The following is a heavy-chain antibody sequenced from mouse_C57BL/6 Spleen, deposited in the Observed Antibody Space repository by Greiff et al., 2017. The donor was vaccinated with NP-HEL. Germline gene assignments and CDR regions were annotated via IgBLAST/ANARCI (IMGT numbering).Heavy chain of an antibody. CDR1: GFTFSSYA. J-gene: IGHJ2*01. CDR3: ARDRGGTSGFDY. V-gene: IGHV5-4*01. Sequence: EVKLVESGGGLVKPGGSLKLSCAASGFTFSSYAMSWVRQTPEKRLEWVATISDGGSYTYYPDNVKGRFTISRDNAKNNLYLQMSHLKSEDTAMYYCARDRGGTSGFDYWGQGTTLTVSS. D-gene: IGHD4-1*01. CDR2: ISDGGSYT.